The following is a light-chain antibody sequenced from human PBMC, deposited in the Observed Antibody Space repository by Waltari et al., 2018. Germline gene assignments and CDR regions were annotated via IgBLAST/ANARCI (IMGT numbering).Light chain of an antibody. CDR2: DAS. CDR1: KDIRKN. Sequence: IQMTQSPSSLSASIGDRVTITCRASKDIRKNLSWFQERPGKAPKLLIYDASNLEAGVPSRFSGTGSGTEFSLTISSLQPEDSATYYCQHYNNLPYTFSRGTKLQIK. CDR3: QHYNNLPYT. V-gene: IGKV1-33*01. J-gene: IGKJ2*01.